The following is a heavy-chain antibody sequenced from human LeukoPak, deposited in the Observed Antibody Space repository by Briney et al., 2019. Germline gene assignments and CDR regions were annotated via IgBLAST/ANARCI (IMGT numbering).Heavy chain of an antibody. V-gene: IGHV1-69*13. CDR1: GGTFSSYA. CDR3: ARVGITMVRGVSPGYYFDY. CDR2: IIPIFGTA. Sequence: ASVKVSCKASGGTFSSYAISWVRQAPGQGLGWMGGIIPIFGTANYAQKFQGRVTITADESTSTAYMELSSLRSEDTAVYYCARVGITMVRGVSPGYYFDYWGQGTLVTVSS. J-gene: IGHJ4*02. D-gene: IGHD3-10*01.